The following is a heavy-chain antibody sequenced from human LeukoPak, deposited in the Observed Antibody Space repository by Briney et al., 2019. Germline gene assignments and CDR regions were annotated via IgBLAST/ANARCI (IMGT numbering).Heavy chain of an antibody. V-gene: IGHV1-2*02. D-gene: IGHD6-19*01. CDR1: GYTFTGYY. J-gene: IGHJ4*02. CDR2: INPNSGGT. CDR3: ARDRTSIAVAASLDY. Sequence: GASVKVSCKASGYTFTGYYMHWVRQAPGQGLEWMGWINPNSGGTNYAQKFQGRVTMTRDTSISTAYMELSRLRSDDTAVYYCARDRTSIAVAASLDYWGQGTLVTVSS.